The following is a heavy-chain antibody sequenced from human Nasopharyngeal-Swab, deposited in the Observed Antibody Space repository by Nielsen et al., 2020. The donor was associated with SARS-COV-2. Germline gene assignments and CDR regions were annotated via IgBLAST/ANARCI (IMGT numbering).Heavy chain of an antibody. J-gene: IGHJ4*02. CDR1: GFNFSIYG. CDR2: IWYDGSNK. D-gene: IGHD1-26*01. V-gene: IGHV3-33*01. Sequence: SCAASGFNFSIYGMHWVRQAPGKGLEWVAVIWYDGSNKYYADSVKGRFTISRDNSKNTLYLQMNSLRAEDTAVYYCARENSGSGEDFDYWGQGTLVTVSS. CDR3: ARENSGSGEDFDY.